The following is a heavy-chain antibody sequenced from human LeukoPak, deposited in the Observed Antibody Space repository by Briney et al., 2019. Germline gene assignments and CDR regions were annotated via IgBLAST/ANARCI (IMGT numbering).Heavy chain of an antibody. CDR1: GYTFTGYY. D-gene: IGHD1-20*01. CDR3: ARDFEGGGITGTYFDAFDI. Sequence: ASVKVSCKASGYTFTGYYMHWVRQAPGQGVEWMGRINPHSGGTKYAQKFQGRVTMTRDTSISTAYMDLSRLRSDDTAVYYCARDFEGGGITGTYFDAFDIWGQGTMVTVSS. J-gene: IGHJ3*02. CDR2: INPHSGGT. V-gene: IGHV1-2*06.